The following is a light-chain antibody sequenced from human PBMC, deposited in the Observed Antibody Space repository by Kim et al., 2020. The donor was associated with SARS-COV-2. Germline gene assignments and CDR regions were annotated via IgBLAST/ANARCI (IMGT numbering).Light chain of an antibody. J-gene: IGKJ2*01. CDR2: AAS. CDR3: QQSYSTPHT. CDR1: QSITNY. Sequence: SASVGDRVTNTCRASQSITNYLLRYQQKAGKPPKLLIYAASSLQSEVPSRFSGSGSGTDFTLTISSLQPEDFATYYCQQSYSTPHTFGQGTKLEI. V-gene: IGKV1-39*01.